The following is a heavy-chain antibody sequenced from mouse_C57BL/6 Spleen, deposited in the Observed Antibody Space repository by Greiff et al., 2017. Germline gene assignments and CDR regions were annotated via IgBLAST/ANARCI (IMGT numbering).Heavy chain of an antibody. CDR2: ISSGSSTI. J-gene: IGHJ1*03. CDR1: GFTFSDYG. Sequence: EVKLVESGGGLVKPGGSLKLSCAASGFTFSDYGMHWVRQAPEKGLEWVAYISSGSSTIYYADTVKGRFTISRDNAKNTLFLQMTSLRSEDTAMYYCAGGYSWYFDVWGTGTTVTVSS. V-gene: IGHV5-17*01. CDR3: AGGYSWYFDV. D-gene: IGHD2-3*01.